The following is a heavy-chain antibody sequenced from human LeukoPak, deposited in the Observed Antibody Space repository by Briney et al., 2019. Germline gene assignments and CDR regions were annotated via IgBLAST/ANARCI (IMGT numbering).Heavy chain of an antibody. CDR3: ARDGDSYYYDSSGYPGIDY. V-gene: IGHV1-2*02. CDR2: INPNSGGT. D-gene: IGHD3-22*01. J-gene: IGHJ4*02. Sequence: VKVSCKASGYTFTGYYMHWVRQAPGQGLEWTGWINPNSGGTNYAQKFQGRVTMTRDTSISTAYMELSRLRSDDTAVYYCARDGDSYYYDSSGYPGIDYWGQGTLVTVSS. CDR1: GYTFTGYY.